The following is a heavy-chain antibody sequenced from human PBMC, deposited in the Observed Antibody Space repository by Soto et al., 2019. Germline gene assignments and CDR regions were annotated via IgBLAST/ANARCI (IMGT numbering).Heavy chain of an antibody. D-gene: IGHD2-2*01. Sequence: PSETLSLTCTVSGGSISSYYWSWIRQPPGKGLGWIGYIYYSGSTNYNPSLKSLVTISVDTSKNQFSLKLSSVTAADTAVYYCARRALGYCSSTSCYGRYYFDYWGQGTLVTVSS. CDR2: IYYSGST. J-gene: IGHJ4*02. CDR1: GGSISSYY. V-gene: IGHV4-59*12. CDR3: ARRALGYCSSTSCYGRYYFDY.